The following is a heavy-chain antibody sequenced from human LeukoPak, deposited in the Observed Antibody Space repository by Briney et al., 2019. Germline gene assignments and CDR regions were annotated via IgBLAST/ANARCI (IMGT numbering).Heavy chain of an antibody. CDR1: GYTFTSYG. V-gene: IGHV1-18*01. D-gene: IGHD1-26*01. J-gene: IGHJ4*02. CDR3: ARGPYRKPKYYFDY. Sequence: ASVTVSCKASGYTFTSYGISWVRQAPGQGLEWMGWISAYNGNTNYAQKLQGRVTMTTDTSTSTAYMELRSLRSDDTAVYYCARGPYRKPKYYFDYWGQGTLVTVSS. CDR2: ISAYNGNT.